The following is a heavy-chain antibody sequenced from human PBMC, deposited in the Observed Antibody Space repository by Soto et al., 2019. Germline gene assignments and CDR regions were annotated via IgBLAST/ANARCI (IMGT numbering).Heavy chain of an antibody. J-gene: IGHJ3*01. CDR1: GFSLSNARMV. CDR2: IFANDEE. CDR3: ARMGYYYDNAGDAFDL. Sequence: QVTLKESGPVLVKPTETLTLTCTVSGFSLSNARMVVSWIRQPPGKALEWLAHIFANDEESYNTSLRSRLTISRDTSKNQVVLTMTNMDPVDTATYYCARMGYYYDNAGDAFDLWGQGTRVTVSS. D-gene: IGHD3-22*01. V-gene: IGHV2-26*01.